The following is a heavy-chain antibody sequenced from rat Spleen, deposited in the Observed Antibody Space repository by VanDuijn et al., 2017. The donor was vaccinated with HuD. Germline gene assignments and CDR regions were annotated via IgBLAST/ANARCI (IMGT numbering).Heavy chain of an antibody. Sequence: EVQLVESGGGLIQPGRSLKLSCAASGFTFSRSAMAWVRQAPTKGLEWVATISYDGSSTYYRDSVKGRFTISRDNAKSTLYLQMNSLRSEDTATYYCTRATSYSSSLDYWGQGVMVTVSS. V-gene: IGHV5-29*01. D-gene: IGHD1-2*01. CDR2: ISYDGSST. CDR1: GFTFSRSA. CDR3: TRATSYSSSLDY. J-gene: IGHJ2*01.